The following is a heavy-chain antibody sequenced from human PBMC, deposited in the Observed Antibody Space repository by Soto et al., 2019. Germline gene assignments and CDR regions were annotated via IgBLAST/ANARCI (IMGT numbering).Heavy chain of an antibody. CDR1: GSTVSSNY. V-gene: IGHV3-53*01. CDR3: ARDLRTLYGMDV. CDR2: IYSGGST. Sequence: GGSLRLSCAASGSTVSSNYMSWVRQAPGKGLEWVSVIYSGGSTYYADSVKGRFTISRDNSKNTLYLQMNSLRAEDTAVYYCARDLRTLYGMDVWGQGTTVTVSS. J-gene: IGHJ6*02.